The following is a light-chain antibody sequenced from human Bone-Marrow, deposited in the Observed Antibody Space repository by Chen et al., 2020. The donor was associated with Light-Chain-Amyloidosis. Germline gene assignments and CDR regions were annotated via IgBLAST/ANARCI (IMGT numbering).Light chain of an antibody. CDR2: NND. J-gene: IGLJ3*02. CDR3: VAWDDSLNGPM. V-gene: IGLV1-44*01. Sequence: QSVLTQPPSASGTPGHRVTISCSGGIPNIGSNSVNWHQQLPGTAPPLLIYNNDRRPSGVPDRFSGSKSGTSASLAISGLQSEDEADYYCVAWDDSLNGPMFGGGTKLTVL. CDR1: IPNIGSNS.